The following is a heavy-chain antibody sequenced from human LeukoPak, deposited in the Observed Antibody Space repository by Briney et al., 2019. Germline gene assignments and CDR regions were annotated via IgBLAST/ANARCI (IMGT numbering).Heavy chain of an antibody. V-gene: IGHV3-9*01. CDR3: AKDAAYYVWGSYPPHMDV. D-gene: IGHD3-16*01. Sequence: PGGSLRLSCAASGFTFDDYAMHWVRQAPGKGLEWVSGISWNSGSIGYAGSVKGRFTISRDNAKNSLYLQMNSLRAEDTALYYCAKDAAYYVWGSYPPHMDVWGKGTTVTISS. CDR2: ISWNSGSI. J-gene: IGHJ6*03. CDR1: GFTFDDYA.